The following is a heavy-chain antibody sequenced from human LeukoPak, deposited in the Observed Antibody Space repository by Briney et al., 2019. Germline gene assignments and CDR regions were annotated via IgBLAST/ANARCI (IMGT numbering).Heavy chain of an antibody. V-gene: IGHV4-59*01. CDR3: ARDSSGGAFDI. J-gene: IGHJ3*02. CDR2: IYYSGST. D-gene: IGHD6-25*01. Sequence: SETLSLTCTVYGGSLSSYYWSWIRQPPGKGLEWNGYIYYSGSTNYNPSLKSRVTISVDTSKNQFSLKLSAVTAADTAVYYCARDSSGGAFDIWGQGTMVTVSS. CDR1: GGSLSSYY.